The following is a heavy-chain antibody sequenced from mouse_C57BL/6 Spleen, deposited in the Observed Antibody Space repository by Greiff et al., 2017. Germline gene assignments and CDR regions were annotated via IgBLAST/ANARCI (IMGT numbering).Heavy chain of an antibody. D-gene: IGHD2-12*01. V-gene: IGHV1-76*01. CDR2: IYPGSGNT. Sequence: QVQLQQSGAELVRPGASVKLSCKASGYTFTDYYINWVKQRPGQGLEWIAWIYPGSGNTYYNEKFKGKATLTAEKSSSTAYMQLSSLTSEDSAVYFCARGGSFTAMDYWGQVTSVTVSS. CDR1: GYTFTDYY. CDR3: ARGGSFTAMDY. J-gene: IGHJ4*01.